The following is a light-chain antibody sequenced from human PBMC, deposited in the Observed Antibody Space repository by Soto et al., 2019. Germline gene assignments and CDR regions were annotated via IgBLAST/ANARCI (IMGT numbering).Light chain of an antibody. CDR1: SSDVGGYNY. J-gene: IGLJ1*01. Sequence: SALTQPASVSGSPGQSITSSCTGTSSDVGGYNYVSWYQQHPGKAPKLMIYDVSNRPSGVSNRFSGSKSGNTASLTISGLQAEDAADYYCGSYTSSKGVFGTGTKVTVL. CDR3: GSYTSSKGV. CDR2: DVS. V-gene: IGLV2-14*01.